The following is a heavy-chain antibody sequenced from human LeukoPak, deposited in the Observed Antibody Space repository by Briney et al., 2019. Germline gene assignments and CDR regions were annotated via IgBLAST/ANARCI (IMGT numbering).Heavy chain of an antibody. D-gene: IGHD5-12*01. J-gene: IGHJ4*02. Sequence: GGSLRLSCAASGFTFSDYYMSWIRQAPGKGREGVSYISSSGNIVYYTDSVKGRFTISRDNAKNSLFLQMNSLRAEDTAVYFCASFQWLRYFDFWGQGTLVTVSS. CDR1: GFTFSDYY. V-gene: IGHV3-11*01. CDR2: ISSSGNIV. CDR3: ASFQWLRYFDF.